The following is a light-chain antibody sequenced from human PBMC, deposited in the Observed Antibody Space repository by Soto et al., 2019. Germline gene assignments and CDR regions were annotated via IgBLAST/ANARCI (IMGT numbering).Light chain of an antibody. CDR1: SSNIGAGFD. V-gene: IGLV1-40*01. Sequence: QSVLTQPPSVSGAPGQRVTISCTGNSSNIGAGFDVHWYQQLPGTAPKLLIYDNSNRPSGVPDRFSGSKSGTSASLAITGLQAEDGTDYYCQSYDDTLSGSWVFGTGTKLTVL. CDR3: QSYDDTLSGSWV. J-gene: IGLJ1*01. CDR2: DNS.